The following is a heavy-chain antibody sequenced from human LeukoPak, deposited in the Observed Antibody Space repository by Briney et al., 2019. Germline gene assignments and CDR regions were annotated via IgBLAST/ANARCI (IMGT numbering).Heavy chain of an antibody. J-gene: IGHJ3*02. V-gene: IGHV1-8*01. D-gene: IGHD4-11*01. CDR1: GYTFTNFD. CDR3: VRIDYSNAFDI. Sequence: ASVKDSCKASGYTFTNFDINWVRQATGQGLEWMGWMNPKTGNTGSAQKLQGRVTITGNTSISTAYMELSSLRSEDTAVYYCVRIDYSNAFDIWGQGTMVTVSS. CDR2: MNPKTGNT.